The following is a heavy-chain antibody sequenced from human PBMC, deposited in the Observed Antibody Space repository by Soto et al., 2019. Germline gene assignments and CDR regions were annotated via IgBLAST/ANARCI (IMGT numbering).Heavy chain of an antibody. CDR3: ARREIQGPIDY. CDR2: IYYSGTT. CDR1: GYSISSSNW. Sequence: QVQLQESGPGLVKPSDTLSLTCAVSGYSISSSNWWGWIRQPPGKGLEWIGYIYYSGTTYYNPSLKSRVAMSVDTSKKQFSLKLTSVTAVDTAVYYCARREIQGPIDYWGQGTLVTVSS. V-gene: IGHV4-28*01. D-gene: IGHD1-26*01. J-gene: IGHJ4*02.